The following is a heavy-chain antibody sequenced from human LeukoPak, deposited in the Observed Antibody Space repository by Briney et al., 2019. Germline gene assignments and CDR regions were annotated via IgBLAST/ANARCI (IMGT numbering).Heavy chain of an antibody. V-gene: IGHV4-39*01. CDR3: ARHRYSSGWFDY. CDR2: IYYSGST. CDR1: GGSFSGDY. J-gene: IGHJ4*02. Sequence: SETLSLTCAVYGGSFSGDYWGWIRQPPGKGLGWIGRIYYSGSTYYNPSLTSRVTISVDTSKNQFSLTLSSATAADTAVYYCARHRYSSGWFDYWGQGTLVTVSS. D-gene: IGHD6-19*01.